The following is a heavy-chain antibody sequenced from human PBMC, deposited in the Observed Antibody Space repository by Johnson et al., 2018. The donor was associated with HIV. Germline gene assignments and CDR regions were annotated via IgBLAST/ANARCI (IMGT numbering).Heavy chain of an antibody. D-gene: IGHD5-12*01. CDR3: TSTIDMVPTGRSYDAFDI. CDR2: LSYDGSNK. V-gene: IGHV3-30-3*01. J-gene: IGHJ3*02. CDR1: GFTFSSYP. Sequence: QVQLVESGGGVVQPGRSLRLSCAASGFTFSSYPLHWVRQAPGKGLEWVAVLSYDGSNKFYTDSVKGRFSISRDNSKNTLYLQMNSLTTEDTAVYYCTSTIDMVPTGRSYDAFDIWGQGTMVTVSS.